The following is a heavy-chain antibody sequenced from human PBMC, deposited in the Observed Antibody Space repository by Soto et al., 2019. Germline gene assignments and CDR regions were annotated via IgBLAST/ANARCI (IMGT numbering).Heavy chain of an antibody. D-gene: IGHD3-9*01. CDR2: IYHSGST. J-gene: IGHJ6*03. V-gene: IGHV4-4*02. Sequence: TLSLTCAVSSGSISSSNWWSWVRQPPGKGLEWIGEIYHSGSTNYNPSLKSRVTISVDKSKNQFSLKLSSVTAADTAVYYCARALYYDILTGYSYYYYKDVWGKGTTVTVSS. CDR1: SGSISSSNW. CDR3: ARALYYDILTGYSYYYYKDV.